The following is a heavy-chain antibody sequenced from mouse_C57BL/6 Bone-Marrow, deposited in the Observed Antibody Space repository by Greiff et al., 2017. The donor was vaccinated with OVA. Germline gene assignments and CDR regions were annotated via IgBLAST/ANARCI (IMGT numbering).Heavy chain of an antibody. CDR2: IYPGSGST. Sequence: QVQLQQPGAELVKPGASVKMSCTASGYTFTSYCIHWVKQRPGQGLEWIGEIYPGSGSTKYTEKFKSKATLTVDTSSNTAYLQLSSLTSRVSAVYYVAKSWLMYSSAYWGQGTLVTVSA. CDR3: AKSWLMYSSAY. J-gene: IGHJ3*01. V-gene: IGHV1-55*01. D-gene: IGHD2-2*01. CDR1: GYTFTSYC.